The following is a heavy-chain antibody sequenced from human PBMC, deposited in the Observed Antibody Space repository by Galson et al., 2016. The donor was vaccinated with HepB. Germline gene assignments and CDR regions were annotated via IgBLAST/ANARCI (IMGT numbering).Heavy chain of an antibody. D-gene: IGHD3-10*01. V-gene: IGHV1-18*01. CDR2: ISTYNGKT. J-gene: IGHJ4*02. CDR3: ARDISVRAAGLDY. Sequence: SVKVSCKASGYTFSSYGINWVRQAPGQGLEWMGWISTYNGKTNYGQNFQGRITMTTDISTSTAYVELRTLRSDDTAVYYCARDISVRAAGLDYWGQGTLVTVSS. CDR1: GYTFSSYG.